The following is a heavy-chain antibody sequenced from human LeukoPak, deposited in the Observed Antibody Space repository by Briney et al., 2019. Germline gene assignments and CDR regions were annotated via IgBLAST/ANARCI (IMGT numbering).Heavy chain of an antibody. CDR2: IYSDGTA. V-gene: IGHV3-53*01. CDR1: GFTFSNNH. CDR3: VRDLT. Sequence: GVSLRLSCAASGFTFSNNHMTWVRQAPGKGLEWVSVIYSDGTAYYADSVKGRFTISRDNSKNTLYLKMNSLRAEDTAVYYCVRDLTWGQGTLVTVSS. J-gene: IGHJ5*02.